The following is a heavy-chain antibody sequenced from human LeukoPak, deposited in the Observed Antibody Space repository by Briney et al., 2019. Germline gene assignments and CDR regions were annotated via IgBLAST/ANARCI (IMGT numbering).Heavy chain of an antibody. J-gene: IGHJ4*02. D-gene: IGHD2-8*01. Sequence: GGSLRLSCAASGFTFSSYGMHWVRQAPGKGLEEVAVIWYDGSIKYYGDSVRGRFTISRDNPKNTLYLQMNSLRAEDTAVYYCARDRCTNGVCYYDYWGQGTLVTVSS. V-gene: IGHV3-33*01. CDR3: ARDRCTNGVCYYDY. CDR2: IWYDGSIK. CDR1: GFTFSSYG.